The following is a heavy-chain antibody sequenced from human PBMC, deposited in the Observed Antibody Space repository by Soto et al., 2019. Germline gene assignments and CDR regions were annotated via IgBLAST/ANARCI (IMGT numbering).Heavy chain of an antibody. CDR1: GFTFSNAW. D-gene: IGHD4-17*01. Sequence: DVQLVESGGGLVKPGGSLRLSCAASGFTFSNAWMSWVRQAPGKGLEWVGRIKSKTDGGTTDYAAPVKGRFTISRDDSKNTLYLQMNSLKTEDTAVYYCTTAVTTHYYYMDVWGKGTTVTVSS. V-gene: IGHV3-15*01. CDR3: TTAVTTHYYYMDV. CDR2: IKSKTDGGTT. J-gene: IGHJ6*03.